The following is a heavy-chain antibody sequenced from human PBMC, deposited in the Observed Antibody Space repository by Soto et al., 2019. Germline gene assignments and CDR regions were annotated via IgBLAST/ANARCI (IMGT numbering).Heavy chain of an antibody. CDR2: IHYSGST. Sequence: QLQLQESGPGLVKPSETLSLTCTVSGDSVTISDYYWGWIRQPPGKGLEWIGSIHYSGSTYYNPSLKSRVTIAGDTSKKKFSLKLTSVTAADAAVYYCAANESGGYYAEYWGQGTLVTVSA. V-gene: IGHV4-39*01. J-gene: IGHJ4*02. CDR1: GDSVTISDYY. D-gene: IGHD3-22*01. CDR3: AANESGGYYAEY.